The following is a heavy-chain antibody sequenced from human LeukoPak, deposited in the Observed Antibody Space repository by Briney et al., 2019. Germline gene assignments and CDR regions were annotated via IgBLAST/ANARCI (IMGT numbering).Heavy chain of an antibody. CDR3: ARDLSSTSSYAMDV. CDR2: INSDGSDT. V-gene: IGHV3-74*01. CDR1: GFTLSSYW. D-gene: IGHD2-2*01. Sequence: AGGSLRLSCAASGFTLSSYWMHWVRQAPGKGLVWVSRINSDGSDTIYGDSVKGRFTVSRDNAKNSLYLQVNSLRAEDTAVYYCARDLSSTSSYAMDVWGQGTTVTVSS. J-gene: IGHJ6*02.